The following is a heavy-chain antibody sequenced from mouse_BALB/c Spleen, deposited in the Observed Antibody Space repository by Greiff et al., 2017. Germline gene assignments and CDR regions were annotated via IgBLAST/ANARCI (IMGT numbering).Heavy chain of an antibody. V-gene: IGHV1-4*01. CDR2: INPSSGYT. CDR1: GYTFTSYT. CDR3: ARSSSGYAMDY. J-gene: IGHJ4*01. D-gene: IGHD3-1*01. Sequence: LVESGAELARPGASVKMSCKASGYTFTSYTMHWVKQRPGQGLEWIGYINPSSGYTNYNQKFKDKATLTADKSSSTAYMQLSSLTSEDSAVYYCARSSSGYAMDYWGQGTSVTVSS.